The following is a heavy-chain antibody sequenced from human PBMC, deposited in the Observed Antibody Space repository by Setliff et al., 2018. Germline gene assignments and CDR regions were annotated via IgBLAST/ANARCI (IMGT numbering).Heavy chain of an antibody. V-gene: IGHV3-48*01. CDR2: ISSSSTTM. D-gene: IGHD2-2*02. Sequence: VGSLRLSCAASGFTFSSYGMNWVRQAPGKGLEWLSYISSSSTTMYYADSVKGRFTVSRDNAKNSLYLQMNSLRADDAAVYYCARSSAPIKRDYMDVWGKGTTVTVSS. CDR1: GFTFSSYG. J-gene: IGHJ6*03. CDR3: ARSSAPIKRDYMDV.